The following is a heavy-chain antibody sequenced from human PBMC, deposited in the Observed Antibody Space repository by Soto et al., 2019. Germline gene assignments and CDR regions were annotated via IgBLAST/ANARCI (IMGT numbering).Heavy chain of an antibody. J-gene: IGHJ4*02. CDR2: ISTNNGYT. Sequence: QVQLVQSGAEVRKPGASVKVSCKASGYIFNNYAITWVRQAPGQGLEWFGWISTNNGYTNHRHKFQDRVTMTAATSTPTVATELGGRTPGQTASYNCARERKMAPILYWGQGTLVTVSP. CDR3: ARERKMAPILY. V-gene: IGHV1-18*01. CDR1: GYIFNNYA.